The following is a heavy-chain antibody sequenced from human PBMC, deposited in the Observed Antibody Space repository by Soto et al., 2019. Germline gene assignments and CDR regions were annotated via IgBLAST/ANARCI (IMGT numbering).Heavy chain of an antibody. D-gene: IGHD3-22*01. Sequence: QVQLVQSGAEVKKPGASVKVSCKASGYTFTGYYMHWVRQAPGQGLEWMGWINPNSGGTNYAQKFQGWVTMTRDTSISTAYMELRRLRSDDTAVYYCARDFKATYYYDSSGPDAFDIWGQGTMVTVSS. J-gene: IGHJ3*02. CDR2: INPNSGGT. V-gene: IGHV1-2*04. CDR3: ARDFKATYYYDSSGPDAFDI. CDR1: GYTFTGYY.